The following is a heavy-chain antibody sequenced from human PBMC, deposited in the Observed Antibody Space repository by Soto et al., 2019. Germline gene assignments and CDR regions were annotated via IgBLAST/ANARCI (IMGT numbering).Heavy chain of an antibody. D-gene: IGHD3-10*01. J-gene: IGHJ4*02. CDR1: GYTFTSYG. CDR2: ISAYNGNT. V-gene: IGHV1-18*04. Sequence: GASVKVSCKASGYTFTSYGISWVRQAPGQGLEWMGWISAYNGNTNYAQKLQGRVTMTTDTSTSTAYMELRSLRSDDTAVYYCARAREVMVRGALYYFDYWGQGTLVTVSS. CDR3: ARAREVMVRGALYYFDY.